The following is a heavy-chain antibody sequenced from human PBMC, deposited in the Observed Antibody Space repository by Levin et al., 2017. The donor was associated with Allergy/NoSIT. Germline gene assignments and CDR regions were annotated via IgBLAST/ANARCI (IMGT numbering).Heavy chain of an antibody. CDR2: INPNSGDT. CDR1: GYTFSANY. V-gene: IGHV1-2*02. Sequence: WASVKVSCKASGYTFSANYLHWVRQAPGQGLEWMGWINPNSGDTHHAQKFQGRVSMTRDTSTNTVYMEMTTLTSDDTAVYFCARSADYNILVGYFYYYYMDVWGGGTTVTVSS. CDR3: ARSADYNILVGYFYYYYMDV. J-gene: IGHJ6*03. D-gene: IGHD3-9*01.